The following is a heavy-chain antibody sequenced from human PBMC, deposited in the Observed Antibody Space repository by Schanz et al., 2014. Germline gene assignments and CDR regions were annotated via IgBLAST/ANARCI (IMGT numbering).Heavy chain of an antibody. CDR3: ARIGGSVFDY. D-gene: IGHD3-10*01. Sequence: QVHLLESGGGLVEPGGSLRLSCAASGFSFSDYYMSWIRQAPGKGLEWISYITYNGGTIYYADSVKGRFTISRDNAKNSLYLEMNSLRAEDTAVYYCARIGGSVFDYWAQGTLVTVSS. J-gene: IGHJ4*02. V-gene: IGHV3-11*01. CDR1: GFSFSDYY. CDR2: ITYNGGTI.